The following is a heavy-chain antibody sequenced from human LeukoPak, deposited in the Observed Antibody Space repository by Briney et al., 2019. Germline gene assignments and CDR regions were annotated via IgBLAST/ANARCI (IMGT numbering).Heavy chain of an antibody. D-gene: IGHD3-22*01. Sequence: ASVKVSCKTSGYIFTSYGISWVRQAPGQGLEWMGWISVHNGYTRYAQKFQGRVTMTTETSTSTAYMDLRSLRSDDTAIYYCARDMRHYRNYDSSGYYYNFEYWGQGTVVSVSS. V-gene: IGHV1-18*01. CDR3: ARDMRHYRNYDSSGYYYNFEY. CDR1: GYIFTSYG. CDR2: ISVHNGYT. J-gene: IGHJ4*02.